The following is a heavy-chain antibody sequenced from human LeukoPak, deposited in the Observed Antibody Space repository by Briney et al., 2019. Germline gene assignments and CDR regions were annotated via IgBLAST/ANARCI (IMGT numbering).Heavy chain of an antibody. CDR3: ARDHAVTGHFDY. D-gene: IGHD4-17*01. CDR1: GGSISSGGYS. V-gene: IGHV4-30-2*01. Sequence: PSQTLSLTCAASGGSISSGGYSWSWIRQPPGKGLEWIGYIYHSGSTYYNPSLKSRVTISVDRSKNQFSLKLSSVTAADTAVYYCARDHAVTGHFDYWGQGTLVTVSS. CDR2: IYHSGST. J-gene: IGHJ4*02.